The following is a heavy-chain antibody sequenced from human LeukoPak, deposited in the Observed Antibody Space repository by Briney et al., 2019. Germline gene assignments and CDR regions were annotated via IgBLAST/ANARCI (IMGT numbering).Heavy chain of an antibody. D-gene: IGHD6-19*01. V-gene: IGHV4-39*01. CDR1: GGSISSSSYY. CDR3: ARLCIAVAGTWIGY. Sequence: SETLSLTCTVSGGSISSSSYYWGWIRQPPGKGLEWIGSIYYSGSTYYNPSLKSRVTISVDTSKNQFSLKLSAVTAADTAVYYCARLCIAVAGTWIGYWGQGTLVTVSS. CDR2: IYYSGST. J-gene: IGHJ4*02.